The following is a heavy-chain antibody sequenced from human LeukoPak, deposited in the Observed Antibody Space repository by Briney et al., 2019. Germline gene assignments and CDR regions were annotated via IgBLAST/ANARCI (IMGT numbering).Heavy chain of an antibody. CDR1: GFSMKSGDH. J-gene: IGHJ3*02. CDR2: IYHSGHT. CDR3: ARNQTYNYDSSGYKSRHDTFDI. Sequence: SETLSLTCAVSGFSMKSGDHRGWIRQPPRKGLEWIGRIYHSGHTYYNPSPRKRLNIQVHTFKNHLPRRLSSVTTADTAVYYCARNQTYNYDSSGYKSRHDTFDIWGQGTMVTVSS. V-gene: IGHV4-38-2*01. D-gene: IGHD3-22*01.